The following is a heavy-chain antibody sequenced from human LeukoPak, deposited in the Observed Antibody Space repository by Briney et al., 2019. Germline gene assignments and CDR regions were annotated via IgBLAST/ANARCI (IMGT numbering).Heavy chain of an antibody. CDR2: IYYSGST. CDR1: GGSISSYY. CDR3: ARDVRLYYYDSSGRSNAFDI. Sequence: SETLSLTCTVSGGSISSYYWSWIRQPPGKGLEWIGYIYYSGSTNYNPSLKSRVTISVDTSKNQFSLKLSSVTAADTAVYYCARDVRLYYYDSSGRSNAFDIWGQGTMVTVSS. J-gene: IGHJ3*02. V-gene: IGHV4-59*12. D-gene: IGHD3-22*01.